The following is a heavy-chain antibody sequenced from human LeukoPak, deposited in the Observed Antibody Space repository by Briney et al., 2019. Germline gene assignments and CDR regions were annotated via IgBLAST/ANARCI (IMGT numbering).Heavy chain of an antibody. J-gene: IGHJ4*02. CDR2: ISGSGGST. CDR3: AKDPLCYYDSSGYRYFDY. CDR1: GFTFNNYA. D-gene: IGHD3-22*01. V-gene: IGHV3-23*01. Sequence: GGSLRLSCAASGFTFNNYAMNWVRQAPGKGLEWVSGISGSGGSTYYADSVKCRFTIYRDNSKNTLYLQMNRLRAEDTAVYFGAKDPLCYYDSSGYRYFDYWGQGTLVTVSS.